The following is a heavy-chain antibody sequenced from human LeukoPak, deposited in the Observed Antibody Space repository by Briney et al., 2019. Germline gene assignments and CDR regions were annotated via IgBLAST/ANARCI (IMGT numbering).Heavy chain of an antibody. J-gene: IGHJ6*03. CDR3: ATGRGYSYGYESEDHYYMDV. Sequence: ASVKVSCKASGYTFTGYYMHWVRQAPGEGLEWMGWINPNSGGTNYAQKFQGRVTMTRDTSITTAYMELSRLRSDDTAVYYCATGRGYSYGYESEDHYYMDVWGKGTTVTVSS. V-gene: IGHV1-2*02. CDR2: INPNSGGT. D-gene: IGHD5-18*01. CDR1: GYTFTGYY.